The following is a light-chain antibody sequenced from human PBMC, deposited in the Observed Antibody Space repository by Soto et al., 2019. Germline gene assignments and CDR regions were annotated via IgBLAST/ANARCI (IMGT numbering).Light chain of an antibody. CDR3: SSYTGSNNLNV. CDR2: EVT. CDR1: SSDVGGYNY. V-gene: IGLV2-8*01. J-gene: IGLJ1*01. Sequence: QSALTQPPSASGSPGQSVTISCTGTSSDVGGYNYVSWYQQHPGKAPKLMIYEVTKRPSGVPDRFSGSKSGNTASLTVSGLKAEDEADYYCSSYTGSNNLNVFGTGTQLTVL.